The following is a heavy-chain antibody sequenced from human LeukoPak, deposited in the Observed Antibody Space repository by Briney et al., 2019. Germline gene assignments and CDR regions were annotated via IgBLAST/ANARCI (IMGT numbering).Heavy chain of an antibody. J-gene: IGHJ4*02. CDR3: ARESPYCTNGVCYMGVDY. CDR1: GYTFTGYY. V-gene: IGHV1-2*02. Sequence: ASVKVSCKASGYTFTGYYMHWVRQAPGQGLEWMGWINPNSGGTNYAQKFQGRVTMTRDTSISTAYMELSRLRSDDTVVYYCARESPYCTNGVCYMGVDYWGQGTLVTVSS. D-gene: IGHD2-8*01. CDR2: INPNSGGT.